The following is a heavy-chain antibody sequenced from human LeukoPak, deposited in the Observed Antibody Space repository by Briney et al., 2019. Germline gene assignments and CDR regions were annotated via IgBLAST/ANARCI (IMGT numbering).Heavy chain of an antibody. V-gene: IGHV3-23*01. D-gene: IGHD3-22*01. CDR1: GFSFSSYA. CDR3: AKGTDTSGRQNFDF. Sequence: PGGSLRLSCAASGFSFSSYAMHWVRQVPGKVPEWLSTIVASGTGTFYSDSLRGRFAISRDNSKNTLFLQMNSLRVADTAVYYCAKGTDTSGRQNFDFWGQGTLVTVSS. CDR2: IVASGTGT. J-gene: IGHJ4*02.